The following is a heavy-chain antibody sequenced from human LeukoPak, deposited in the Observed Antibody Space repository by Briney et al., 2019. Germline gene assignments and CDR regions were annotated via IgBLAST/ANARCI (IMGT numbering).Heavy chain of an antibody. CDR3: ARPFLRFSSGWHFDY. D-gene: IGHD6-19*01. J-gene: IGHJ4*02. V-gene: IGHV4-34*01. Sequence: SETLSLTCAVYGGTFSGYYWSWIRQPPGKGLEWIGEINHSGNTNYNPSLKSRVTISIDTSKNQFSLKLSSVTAADTAIYYCARPFLRFSSGWHFDYWGQGILVTVSS. CDR2: INHSGNT. CDR1: GGTFSGYY.